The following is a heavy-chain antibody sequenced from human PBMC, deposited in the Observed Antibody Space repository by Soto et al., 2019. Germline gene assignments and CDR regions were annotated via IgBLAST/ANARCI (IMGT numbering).Heavy chain of an antibody. Sequence: QITLKESGPTLVRPTQTLTLTCSFSGFSLTTRGVGVSWIRKPPGKALEWLALIYWDNDKRYSPSLKDRLTITRHPPNNQVVLTRTNVDPVDTATYSCAHIKGVLRGFAYYQNGMDVWAPGTTVTVSS. V-gene: IGHV2-5*02. CDR2: IYWDNDK. CDR3: AHIKGVLRGFAYYQNGMDV. J-gene: IGHJ6*02. CDR1: GFSLTTRGVG. D-gene: IGHD3-10*01.